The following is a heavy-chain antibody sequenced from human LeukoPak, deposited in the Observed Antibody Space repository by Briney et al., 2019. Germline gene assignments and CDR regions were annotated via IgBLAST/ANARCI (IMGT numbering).Heavy chain of an antibody. CDR1: GFTFSSYS. Sequence: GGSLRLSCAASGFTFSSYSMNWVRQAPGKGLEWVSSISSSSSYIYYADSVKGRFAISRDNAKNSLYLQMNSLRAEDTAVYYCARDNDFWSGYFPPFGYWGQGTLVTVSS. V-gene: IGHV3-21*01. J-gene: IGHJ4*02. D-gene: IGHD3-3*01. CDR2: ISSSSSYI. CDR3: ARDNDFWSGYFPPFGY.